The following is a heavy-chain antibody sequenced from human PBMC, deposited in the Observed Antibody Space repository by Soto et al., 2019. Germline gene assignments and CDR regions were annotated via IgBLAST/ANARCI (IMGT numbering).Heavy chain of an antibody. Sequence: SETLSLTCTVSGGSISSYYWSWIRQPPGKGLEWIGYIYYSGSTNYNPSLKSRVTISVDTSKNQFSLKLSSVTAADTAVYYCARHYGDNEFDYWGQGTLVTVSS. V-gene: IGHV4-59*01. D-gene: IGHD4-17*01. J-gene: IGHJ4*02. CDR1: GGSISSYY. CDR3: ARHYGDNEFDY. CDR2: IYYSGST.